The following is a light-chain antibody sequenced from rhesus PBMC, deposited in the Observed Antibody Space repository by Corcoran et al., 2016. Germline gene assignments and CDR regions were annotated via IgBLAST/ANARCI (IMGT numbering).Light chain of an antibody. CDR2: DAS. Sequence: ETVVTQSPATLSLSPGERATLSCRASQSVGSNLAWYQQKPGQAPNLLIYDASSRATGIPDRFSGSGSGTEFTLTISSLEPEDVGVYYCLQYNDRRTFGLGTKVEIK. CDR3: LQYNDRRT. V-gene: IGKV3-24*04. J-gene: IGKJ1*01. CDR1: QSVGSN.